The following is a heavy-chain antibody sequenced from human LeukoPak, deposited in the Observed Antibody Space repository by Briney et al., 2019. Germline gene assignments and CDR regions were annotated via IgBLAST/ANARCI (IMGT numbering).Heavy chain of an antibody. CDR2: ISSSSSYI. D-gene: IGHD3-9*01. Sequence: GGSLRLSCAASGFTFSSYSMNWVRQAPGKGLEWVSSISSSSSYIYYADSVKGRFTISRDNAKNLLYLQMNSLRAEDTAVYYCARWGSLTLIDAFDIWGQGTMVTVSS. CDR1: GFTFSSYS. J-gene: IGHJ3*02. CDR3: ARWGSLTLIDAFDI. V-gene: IGHV3-21*01.